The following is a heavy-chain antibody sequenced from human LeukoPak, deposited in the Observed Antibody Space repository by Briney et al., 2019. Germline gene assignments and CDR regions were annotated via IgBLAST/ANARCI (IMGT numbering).Heavy chain of an antibody. V-gene: IGHV3-53*05. J-gene: IGHJ4*02. Sequence: GGSLRLSCAATGLTVSSNFMSWVRQAPGKGLEWVSVIYGGGSTYYADSVKGRFTISRDNSKNTLYLQMNSLRPEDTSVYYCAKDQQLQPFHYWGQGTLVTVSS. CDR2: IYGGGST. D-gene: IGHD2-2*01. CDR3: AKDQQLQPFHY. CDR1: GLTVSSNF.